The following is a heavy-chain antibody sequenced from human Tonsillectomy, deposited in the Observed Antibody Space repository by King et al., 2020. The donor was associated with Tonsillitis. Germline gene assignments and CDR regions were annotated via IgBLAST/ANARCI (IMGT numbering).Heavy chain of an antibody. CDR3: ARVAAYSDAFDI. CDR2: IYHSGST. CDR1: GYSISSDSY. V-gene: IGHV4-38-2*01. Sequence: QLQESGPGLVKPSETLSLTCAVSGYSISSDSYWGWIRQPPGKGLEWIGTIYHSGSTYYNPSLKSRLTISVDTSKNPFSLKLISVTAADTAVYYCARVAAYSDAFDIWGQGTMVTVSS. J-gene: IGHJ3*02. D-gene: IGHD2-15*01.